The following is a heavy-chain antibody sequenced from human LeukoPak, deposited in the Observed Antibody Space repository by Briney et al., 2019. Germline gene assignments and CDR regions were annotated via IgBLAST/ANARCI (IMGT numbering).Heavy chain of an antibody. Sequence: GGSLRLSCAASGFTFSSYAMNWVRQAPGRGLEWVSGFSGSGGTTYYADSVKGRFTISRDNSKNTLYLRMNSLRAEDTAVYYCANGNRCTSPNCLGYYYFYMDVWGKGTTVTVSS. D-gene: IGHD2-8*01. J-gene: IGHJ6*03. CDR1: GFTFSSYA. V-gene: IGHV3-23*01. CDR2: FSGSGGTT. CDR3: ANGNRCTSPNCLGYYYFYMDV.